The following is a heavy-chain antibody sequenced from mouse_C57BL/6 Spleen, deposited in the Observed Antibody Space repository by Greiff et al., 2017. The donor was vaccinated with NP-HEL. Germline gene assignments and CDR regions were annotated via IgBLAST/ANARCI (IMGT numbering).Heavy chain of an antibody. V-gene: IGHV3-6*01. D-gene: IGHD1-1*01. Sequence: DVQLQESGPGLVKPSQSLSLTCSVTGYSITSGYYWNWIRQFPGNKLEWMGYISYDGSNNYNPSLKNRISITRDTSKNQFFLKLNSVTTEDTATYYCARGGTTVAFDYWGQGTTLTVSS. CDR1: GYSITSGYY. J-gene: IGHJ2*01. CDR2: ISYDGSN. CDR3: ARGGTTVAFDY.